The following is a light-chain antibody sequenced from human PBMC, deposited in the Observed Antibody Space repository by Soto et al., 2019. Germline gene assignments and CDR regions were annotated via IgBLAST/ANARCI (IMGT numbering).Light chain of an antibody. CDR1: SRDIGTYDL. CDR2: EAT. V-gene: IGLV2-23*01. CDR3: CSYAGYTTYV. Sequence: QSALIQPASVSGSPRQSITISCTGTSRDIGTYDLVSWYQQHPGKVPKLIIYEATKRPSGVSSRFSGSKSGTTASLTISGLQADDEADYYCCSYAGYTTYVFGSGTKVTVL. J-gene: IGLJ1*01.